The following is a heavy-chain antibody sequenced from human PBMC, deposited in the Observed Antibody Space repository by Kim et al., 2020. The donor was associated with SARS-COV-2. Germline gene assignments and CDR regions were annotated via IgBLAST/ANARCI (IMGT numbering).Heavy chain of an antibody. J-gene: IGHJ5*02. CDR2: INPSGGST. D-gene: IGHD4-17*01. V-gene: IGHV1-46*01. CDR1: GYTFTSYY. Sequence: ASVKVSCKASGYTFTSYYMHWVRQAPGQGLEWMGIINPSGGSTSYAQKFQCRVTMTRDTSTSTVYMELSSLRSEDTAVYYCASQGSYGDSWFDPWGQGTMVTVSS. CDR3: ASQGSYGDSWFDP.